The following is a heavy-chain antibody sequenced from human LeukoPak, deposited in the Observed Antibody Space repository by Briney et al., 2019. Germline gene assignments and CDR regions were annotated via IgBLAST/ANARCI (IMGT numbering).Heavy chain of an antibody. D-gene: IGHD3-10*01. V-gene: IGHV4-4*07. Sequence: SETLSLTCSVSGVSMSGYYWSWIRQPAGKGLEWIGRFNTRGITTYNSSLKTRVIISLDNSKNQFYLTLTSVTAADTAVYYCARGNYYGSASRGGFDYWGQGILVTVSA. CDR2: FNTRGIT. CDR1: GVSMSGYY. J-gene: IGHJ4*02. CDR3: ARGNYYGSASRGGFDY.